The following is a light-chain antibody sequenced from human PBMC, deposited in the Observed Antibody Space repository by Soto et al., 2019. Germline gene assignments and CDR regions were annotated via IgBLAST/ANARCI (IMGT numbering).Light chain of an antibody. J-gene: IGLJ1*01. V-gene: IGLV2-14*01. Sequence: QSALTQPASVSGSPGQSITISCTGRSSDVGTYNYVSWYQQRPGNAPRLMTDDVTDRLSGASICVSGSKSGYTASMTISGLQAEEAGDYYRFSPPRSTSGGTLYLFGTRTKPTL. CDR2: DVT. CDR1: SSDVGTYNY. CDR3: FSPPRSTSGGTLYL.